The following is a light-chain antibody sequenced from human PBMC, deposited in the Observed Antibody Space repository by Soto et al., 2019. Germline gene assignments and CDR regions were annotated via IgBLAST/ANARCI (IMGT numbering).Light chain of an antibody. V-gene: IGKV1-27*01. Sequence: DIQMTQSPSSLSASVGDRVTITCRASQDIGIYLAWYQQKSGRVPKLLIYTASTLQSGVPSLFSGSGSGTDFTLTISSLQPEDVATYFCQINVGAPRTFGQGTKVDIK. J-gene: IGKJ1*01. CDR1: QDIGIY. CDR2: TAS. CDR3: QINVGAPRT.